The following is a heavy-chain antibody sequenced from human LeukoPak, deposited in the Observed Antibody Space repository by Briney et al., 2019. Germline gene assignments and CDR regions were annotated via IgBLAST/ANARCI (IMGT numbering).Heavy chain of an antibody. J-gene: IGHJ5*02. D-gene: IGHD3-9*01. CDR2: IYYSGST. Sequence: SETLSLACTVSGGSISSGGYYWSWIRQHPGKGLEWIGYIYYSGSTNYNPSLKSRVTISVDTSKNQFSLKLSSVTAADTAVYYCASFYYDILTGPAGGWFDPWGQGTLVTVSS. CDR3: ASFYYDILTGPAGGWFDP. V-gene: IGHV4-61*08. CDR1: GGSISSGGYY.